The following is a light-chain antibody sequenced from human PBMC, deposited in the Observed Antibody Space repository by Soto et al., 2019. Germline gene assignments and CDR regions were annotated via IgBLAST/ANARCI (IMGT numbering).Light chain of an antibody. CDR2: GAS. V-gene: IGKV1-12*01. CDR3: QQFNSYPHT. J-gene: IGKJ2*01. CDR1: QGISSW. Sequence: DIQLTQSPSSVSASVGDRVTITCRASQGISSWLAWYQQKPGKAPKLLIYGASSLQSGVPSRFSGSGSGTHFTLTISSLQPEDLGTYYCQQFNSYPHTFGQGTKVDIK.